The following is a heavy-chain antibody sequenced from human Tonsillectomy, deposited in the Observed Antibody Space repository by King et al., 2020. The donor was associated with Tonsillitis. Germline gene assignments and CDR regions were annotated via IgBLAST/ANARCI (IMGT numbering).Heavy chain of an antibody. D-gene: IGHD3-3*01. CDR3: ARDKSPYDFWSDMDV. V-gene: IGHV3-33*08. CDR1: GFTFSSYG. Sequence: VQLVESGGGVVQPGRSLRLSCAASGFTFSSYGMHWVRQAPGKGLEWVAVIWYDGSNKYYADSVKGRFTISRDNSKNTLYLQMNSLRAEDTAVYYCARDKSPYDFWSDMDVWGKGTTVTVSS. CDR2: IWYDGSNK. J-gene: IGHJ6*03.